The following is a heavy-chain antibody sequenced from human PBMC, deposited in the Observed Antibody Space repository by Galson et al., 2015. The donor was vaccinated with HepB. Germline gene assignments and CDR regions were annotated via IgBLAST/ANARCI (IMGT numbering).Heavy chain of an antibody. CDR3: ARVGSDLRLLEWLLYTRLDY. CDR2: ISYDGSNK. D-gene: IGHD3-3*01. J-gene: IGHJ4*02. Sequence: SLRLSCAASGFTFSSYGMHWVRQAPGKGLEWVAVISYDGSNKYYADSVKGRFTISRDNSKNTLYLQMNSLRAEDTAVYYCARVGSDLRLLEWLLYTRLDYWGQGTLVTVSS. CDR1: GFTFSSYG. V-gene: IGHV3-30*03.